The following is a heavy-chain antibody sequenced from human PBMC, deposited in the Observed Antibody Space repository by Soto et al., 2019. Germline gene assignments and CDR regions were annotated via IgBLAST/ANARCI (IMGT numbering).Heavy chain of an antibody. D-gene: IGHD5-12*01. J-gene: IGHJ3*02. V-gene: IGHV4-39*01. CDR2: IYYSGST. CDR1: GGSISSSSYY. CDR3: ARLGWSIEATIRAFDI. Sequence: QLQLQESGPGLVKPSETLSLTCTVSGGSISSSSYYWGWIRQPPGKGLEWIGSIYYSGSTYYNPSLKSRVTISVDTSKNQFSLKLSSVTAADTAVYYCARLGWSIEATIRAFDIWGQGTMVTVSS.